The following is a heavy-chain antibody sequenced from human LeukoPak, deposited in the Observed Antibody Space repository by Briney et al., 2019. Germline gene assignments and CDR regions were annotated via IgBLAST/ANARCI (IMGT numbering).Heavy chain of an antibody. D-gene: IGHD3-10*01. Sequence: SETLSLTCTVSGGSISSYYWSWIRQPPGKGLEWIGYISYSGSTNYNPSLKSRVTISVDTSKNQFFLKLISVTAADTAVYYCARLNGGRWGQGTLVTVSS. J-gene: IGHJ4*02. V-gene: IGHV4-59*08. CDR3: ARLNGGR. CDR2: ISYSGST. CDR1: GGSISSYY.